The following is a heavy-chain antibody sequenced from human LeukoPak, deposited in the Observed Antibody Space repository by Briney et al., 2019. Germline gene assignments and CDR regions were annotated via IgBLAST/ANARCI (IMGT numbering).Heavy chain of an antibody. CDR1: GFTFSSYS. Sequence: PPGGSLRLSCAASGFTFSSYSMNWVRQAPGKGLEWVSYISSSSSTIYYAGSVKGRFTISRDNAKNSLYLQMNSLRDEDTAVYYCARDRDYCSSTSCYSDAFDIWGQGTMVTASS. J-gene: IGHJ3*02. V-gene: IGHV3-48*02. CDR2: ISSSSSTI. D-gene: IGHD2-2*01. CDR3: ARDRDYCSSTSCYSDAFDI.